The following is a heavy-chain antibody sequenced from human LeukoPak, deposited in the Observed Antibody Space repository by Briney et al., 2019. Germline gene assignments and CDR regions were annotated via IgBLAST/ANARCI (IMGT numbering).Heavy chain of an antibody. J-gene: IGHJ2*01. CDR3: ARRHEYGDYPGYFDL. V-gene: IGHV4-59*01. D-gene: IGHD4-17*01. CDR2: IYYSGST. Sequence: PSETLSLTCSVSGGSISTYYWSWIRLPPGKGLEWIGYIYYSGSTNYNPSLKSRVTISVDTSKNQFSLKLSSVTAADTAVYYCARRHEYGDYPGYFDLWGRGTLVTVSS. CDR1: GGSISTYY.